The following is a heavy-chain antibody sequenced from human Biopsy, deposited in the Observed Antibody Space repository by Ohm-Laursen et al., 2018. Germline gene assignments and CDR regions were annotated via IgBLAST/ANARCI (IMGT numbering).Heavy chain of an antibody. CDR3: ARALGGYDLSAYYIDS. CDR1: GDSLSSYF. Sequence: SETLSLTCTVSGDSLSSYFWSWIRQPPGKGLERIGFIHNSGSTDHNPSLKSRVTVSMDVSNNDFSLKLTSVTAADTAVYYCARALGGYDLSAYYIDSWGQGTLVTVSS. CDR2: IHNSGST. D-gene: IGHD3-22*01. V-gene: IGHV4-59*01. J-gene: IGHJ4*02.